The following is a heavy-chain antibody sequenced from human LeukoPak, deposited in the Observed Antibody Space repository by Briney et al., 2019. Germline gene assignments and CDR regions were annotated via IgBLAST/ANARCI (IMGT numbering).Heavy chain of an antibody. CDR1: GFSFSSYT. V-gene: IGHV3-48*01. CDR3: ARGDGGITGMYFDC. J-gene: IGHJ4*02. CDR2: ISSSSTI. D-gene: IGHD1-20*01. Sequence: PGGSLRLSCAASGFSFSSYTMNWVRQAPGKGLEWLSYISSSSTIYYADSVKGRFTISRDNAKDSLYLQMNSLRAEDTAVYYCARGDGGITGMYFDCWGQGTLVTVSS.